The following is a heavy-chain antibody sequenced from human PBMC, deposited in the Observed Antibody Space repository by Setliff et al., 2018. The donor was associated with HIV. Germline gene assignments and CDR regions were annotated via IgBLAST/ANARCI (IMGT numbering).Heavy chain of an antibody. J-gene: IGHJ4*02. CDR3: TRRYCTSTSCSSPYDY. CDR1: RITFSSNS. D-gene: IGHD2-2*01. Sequence: GGSLRLSCAASRITFSSNSMNWVRQAPGKGLEWVSSISSSSRYIYYADSVKGRFTISRDNSKNTLFLQLNTLRPEDTAVYYCTRRYCTSTSCSSPYDYWGRGTLVTVSS. CDR2: ISSSSRYI. V-gene: IGHV3-21*01.